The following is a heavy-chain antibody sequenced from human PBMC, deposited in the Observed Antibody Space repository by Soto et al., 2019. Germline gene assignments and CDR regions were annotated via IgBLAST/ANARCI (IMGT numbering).Heavy chain of an antibody. D-gene: IGHD1-20*01. CDR1: GGTFSSYA. Sequence: RASVKVSCKASGGTFSSYAISWVRQAPGQGLEWMGGIIPIFGTANYAQKFQGRVTITADESTSTAYMELSSLRSEDTAVYYCARDWGLTGTAGPYYYYYGMDVWGQGTTVTVSS. J-gene: IGHJ6*02. CDR3: ARDWGLTGTAGPYYYYYGMDV. V-gene: IGHV1-69*13. CDR2: IIPIFGTA.